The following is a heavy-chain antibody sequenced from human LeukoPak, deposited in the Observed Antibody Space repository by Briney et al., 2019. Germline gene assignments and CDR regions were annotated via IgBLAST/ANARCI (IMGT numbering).Heavy chain of an antibody. Sequence: TSETLSLTCTVSGGSISSYYWSWIRQPPGKGLEWIGYIYYNGSTTYNPSLKSRVTISEDTSKNQFSLRLSSVTAADTAVYYCATAINDAWFDPWGQGTLVTVSS. CDR3: ATAINDAWFDP. V-gene: IGHV4-59*01. CDR1: GGSISSYY. J-gene: IGHJ5*02. CDR2: IYYNGST. D-gene: IGHD1-1*01.